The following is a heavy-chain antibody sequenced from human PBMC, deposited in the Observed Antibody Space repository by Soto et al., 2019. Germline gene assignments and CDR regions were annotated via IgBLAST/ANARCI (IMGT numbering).Heavy chain of an antibody. CDR3: ARGLNGYLYYFDY. CDR2: INAGNGNT. Sequence: QVQLVQSGAEVKKPWASVKVSCKASGYTFTSYAMHWVRQAPGQRLEWMGWINAGNGNTKYSQKFQGRVTITRDTYASTAYMELSSLRSEDTAVYYCARGLNGYLYYFDYWGQGTLVTVSS. V-gene: IGHV1-3*01. D-gene: IGHD5-18*01. J-gene: IGHJ4*02. CDR1: GYTFTSYA.